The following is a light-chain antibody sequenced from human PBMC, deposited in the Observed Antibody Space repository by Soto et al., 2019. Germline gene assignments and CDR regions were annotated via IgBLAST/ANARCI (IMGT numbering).Light chain of an antibody. J-gene: IGKJ1*01. V-gene: IGKV1-5*01. CDR2: DAS. CDR1: QSISSW. CDR3: QQYNSYLWT. Sequence: DIEMTQSPSTLSASVGDRVTITCRASQSISSWLAWYQQKPGKAPKLLIYDASSLESGVPSRFSGSGSGTEFTLTISSLQPDDFATYYCQQYNSYLWTFGQGTKV.